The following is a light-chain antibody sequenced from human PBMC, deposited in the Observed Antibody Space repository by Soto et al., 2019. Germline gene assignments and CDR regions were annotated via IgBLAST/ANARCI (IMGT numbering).Light chain of an antibody. Sequence: QSVLTQPPSASGTPGQKVTISCSGSSSNIGSYYVYWYQQLPGTAPKLLIYRNDQRPSGVPDRFSGSKSGTSASLDISGLRSEDEADYYCGAWDDSLKGAVFGGGTQLTVL. CDR1: SSNIGSYY. J-gene: IGLJ7*01. CDR2: RND. V-gene: IGLV1-47*01. CDR3: GAWDDSLKGAV.